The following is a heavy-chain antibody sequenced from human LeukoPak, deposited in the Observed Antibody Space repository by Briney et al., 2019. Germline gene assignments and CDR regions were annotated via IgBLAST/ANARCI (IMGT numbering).Heavy chain of an antibody. CDR3: VRDGGVSGYDLLDY. J-gene: IGHJ4*02. Sequence: PGGSLRLSCAASGFTFSNYWMGWVRQAPGKGLEWVAHINQDGSEEHYMDSVKARFIISRDNAKNSLSLQMDSLRAEDTAVYYCVRDGGVSGYDLLDYWGQGTLVTVSS. CDR1: GFTFSNYW. V-gene: IGHV3-7*01. CDR2: INQDGSEE. D-gene: IGHD5-12*01.